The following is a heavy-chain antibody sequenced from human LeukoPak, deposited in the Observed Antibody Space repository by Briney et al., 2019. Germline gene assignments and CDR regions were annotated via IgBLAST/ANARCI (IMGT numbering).Heavy chain of an antibody. CDR1: GGSISSGSYY. CDR2: IYTSGST. Sequence: SQTLSLTCTVSGGSISSGSYYWSWIRQPAGKGLEWIGRIYTSGSTNYNPSLKSRVTISVDTSKNQFSLKLSSVTAADTAVYYCAREHCSSTSCYTNEGFDYWGRGTLVTVSP. J-gene: IGHJ4*02. V-gene: IGHV4-61*02. CDR3: AREHCSSTSCYTNEGFDY. D-gene: IGHD2-2*02.